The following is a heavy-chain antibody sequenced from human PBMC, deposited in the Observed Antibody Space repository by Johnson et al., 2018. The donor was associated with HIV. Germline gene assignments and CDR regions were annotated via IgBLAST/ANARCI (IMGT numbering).Heavy chain of an antibody. V-gene: IGHV3-9*01. CDR1: GFTFDDYA. J-gene: IGHJ3*02. CDR2: ISWNSGSI. Sequence: EVQLVESGGGLIQPGGSLRLSCAASGFTFDDYAMHWVRQAPGKGLEWVSGISWNSGSIGYADSVKGRFTISRDNAKNSLYLQMNSLRAEDTAVYYCVRPHAFDIWGQGTMVTVSS. CDR3: VRPHAFDI.